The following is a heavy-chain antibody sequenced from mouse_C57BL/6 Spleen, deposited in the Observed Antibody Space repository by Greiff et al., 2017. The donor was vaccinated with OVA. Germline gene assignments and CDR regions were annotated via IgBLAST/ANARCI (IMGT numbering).Heavy chain of an antibody. V-gene: IGHV5-4*03. CDR2: ISDGGSYT. CDR3: ARVVAQYWYFDV. D-gene: IGHD1-1*01. CDR1: GFTFSSYA. J-gene: IGHJ1*03. Sequence: EVKLMESGGGLVKPGGSLKLSCAASGFTFSSYAMSWVRQTPDKRLEWVATISDGGSYTYYPDNVKGRFTISRDNAKNNLYLQMSHLKSEDTAMYYCARVVAQYWYFDVWGTGTTVTVSS.